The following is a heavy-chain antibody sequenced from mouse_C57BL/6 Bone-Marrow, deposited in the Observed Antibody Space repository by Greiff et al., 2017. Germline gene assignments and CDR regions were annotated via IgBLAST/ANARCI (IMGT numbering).Heavy chain of an antibody. CDR1: GYAFTNYL. Sequence: VQLQQSGAELVRPGTSVKVSCKASGYAFTNYLIEWVKQRPGQGLEWIGVINPGSGGTNYNEKFKGKATLTADKSSSTAYMQLSRLTSEDSAVYFCASEGLRRGLAYGGQGTLVTVSA. D-gene: IGHD2-2*01. V-gene: IGHV1-54*01. CDR3: ASEGLRRGLAY. J-gene: IGHJ3*01. CDR2: INPGSGGT.